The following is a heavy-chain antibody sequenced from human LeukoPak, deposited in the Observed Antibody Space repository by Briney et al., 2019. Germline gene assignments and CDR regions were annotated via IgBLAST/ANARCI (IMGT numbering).Heavy chain of an antibody. D-gene: IGHD3-22*01. V-gene: IGHV3-23*01. CDR1: GFTFGSYG. J-gene: IGHJ4*02. CDR3: TIMHGYYDGSGYWVQ. Sequence: GGSLRLSCAASGFTFGSYGMSWVRQAPGKGLEWVSFITTTGATTSYADSVEGRFTISRDNLRNTLYMQMNSLRDEDTALYYCTIMHGYYDGSGYWVQWGQGTLVTVSS. CDR2: ITTTGATT.